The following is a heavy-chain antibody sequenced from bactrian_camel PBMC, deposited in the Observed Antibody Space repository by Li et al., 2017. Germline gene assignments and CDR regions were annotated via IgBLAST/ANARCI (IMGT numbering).Heavy chain of an antibody. V-gene: IGHV3-2*01. J-gene: IGHJ6*01. CDR2: IYSAGVKI. CDR1: ENTYNY. CDR3: AADRLPGSFGL. Sequence: HVQLVESGGGSVQAGGSLRLSCVASENTYNYVGWFRQASGKEREGVASIYSAGVKIEYVDSVKGRFTISRDDAKNMVYLQMNNLVPEDTGMYYCAADRLPGSFGLLGPGDPGHRL. D-gene: IGHD1*01.